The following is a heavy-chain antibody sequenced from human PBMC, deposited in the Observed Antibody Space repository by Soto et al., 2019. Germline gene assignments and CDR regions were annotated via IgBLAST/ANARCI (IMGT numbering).Heavy chain of an antibody. CDR3: AKSASREGAFDN. D-gene: IGHD1-26*01. V-gene: IGHV3-23*01. CDR2: ISGSGGST. J-gene: IGHJ3*02. Sequence: GGSLRLSCAASGFTFSSYAMSWVRQAPGKGLEWVSAISGSGGSTYYADSVKDRFTISRDNSKNTLYLQMNSLRAEDAAVYYCAKSASREGAFDNWGQGTMVTVSS. CDR1: GFTFSSYA.